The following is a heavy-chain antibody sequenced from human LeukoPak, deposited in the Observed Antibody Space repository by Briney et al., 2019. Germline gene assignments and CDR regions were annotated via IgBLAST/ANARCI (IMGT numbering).Heavy chain of an antibody. CDR3: ARDHLDSRKNWFDP. CDR1: GGTFSSYA. J-gene: IGHJ5*02. D-gene: IGHD6-13*01. Sequence: GASVKVSCKASGGTFSSYAISWVRQAPGQGLEWMGGIIPIFGTANYAQKFQGRVTMTRDTSTSTVYMELSSLRSEDTAVYYCARDHLDSRKNWFDPWGQGTLVTVSS. CDR2: IIPIFGTA. V-gene: IGHV1-69*05.